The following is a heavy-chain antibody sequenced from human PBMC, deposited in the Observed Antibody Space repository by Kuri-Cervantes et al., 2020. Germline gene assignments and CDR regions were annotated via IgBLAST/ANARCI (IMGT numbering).Heavy chain of an antibody. CDR1: GGSISSGSYY. D-gene: IGHD4-17*01. J-gene: IGHJ3*02. CDR2: IYSSGGA. CDR3: ARRTVTTAYDAFDI. Sequence: SETLSLTCTVSGGSISSGSYYWAWIRQSPGKGLEWIASIYSSGGAYYSSSLRSRVTISADTSQNQFSLRLSSVTAADTAVYYCARRTVTTAYDAFDIWGQGTMVTVSS. V-gene: IGHV4-39*01.